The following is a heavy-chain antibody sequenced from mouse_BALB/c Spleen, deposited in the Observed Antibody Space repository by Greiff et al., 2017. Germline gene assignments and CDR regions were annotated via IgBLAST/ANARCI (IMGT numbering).Heavy chain of an antibody. J-gene: IGHJ3*01. CDR3: ARKGAARATSWFAY. D-gene: IGHD3-1*01. CDR2: IYPGGGYT. Sequence: QVQLKESGPELVKPGASVKMSCKASGYTFTNYWLGWVKQRPGHGLEWIGDIYPGGGYTNYNEKFKGKATLTADTSSSTAYMQLSSLTSEDSAVYFCARKGAARATSWFAYWGQGTLVTVSA. CDR1: GYTFTNYW. V-gene: IGHV1-63*02.